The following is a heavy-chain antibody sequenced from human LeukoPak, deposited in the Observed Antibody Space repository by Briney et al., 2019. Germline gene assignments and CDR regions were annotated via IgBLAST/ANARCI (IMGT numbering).Heavy chain of an antibody. J-gene: IGHJ4*02. D-gene: IGHD6-19*01. Sequence: GGSLRLSCAASGFTFSSYGMHWVRQAPGKGLEWVAVISYDGSNKYYADSVKGRFTISRDNAKNSLYLQMNSLRVEDTAVYYCARDRGRVAGEYFDYWGQGTLVTVSS. V-gene: IGHV3-30*03. CDR3: ARDRGRVAGEYFDY. CDR1: GFTFSSYG. CDR2: ISYDGSNK.